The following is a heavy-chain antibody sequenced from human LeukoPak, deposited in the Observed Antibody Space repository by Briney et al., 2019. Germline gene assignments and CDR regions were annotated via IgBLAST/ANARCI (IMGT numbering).Heavy chain of an antibody. J-gene: IGHJ4*02. Sequence: SETLSLTCTVSGGSISSYYWSWIRQPPGKGLEWIGYIYYSGSTNYNPSLESRVTISVDTSKNQFSLKLSSVTAADTAVYYCARGYSGYDHTFYYWGQGTLVTVSS. CDR2: IYYSGST. CDR3: ARGYSGYDHTFYY. CDR1: GGSISSYY. V-gene: IGHV4-59*01. D-gene: IGHD5-12*01.